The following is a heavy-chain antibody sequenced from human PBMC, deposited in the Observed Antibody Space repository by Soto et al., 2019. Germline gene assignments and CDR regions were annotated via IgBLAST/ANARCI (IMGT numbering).Heavy chain of an antibody. CDR3: ARGGSVLRFLEWLTTGWWFDP. CDR1: GGSFSGYY. Sequence: SETLSLTGAVYGGSFSGYYWSWIRQPPGKGLEWLGEINHSGSTNYNPSLKSRVTISVDTSKNQFSLKLSSVTAADTAVYYCARGGSVLRFLEWLTTGWWFDPWGQGTLVTVSS. J-gene: IGHJ5*02. V-gene: IGHV4-34*01. CDR2: INHSGST. D-gene: IGHD3-3*01.